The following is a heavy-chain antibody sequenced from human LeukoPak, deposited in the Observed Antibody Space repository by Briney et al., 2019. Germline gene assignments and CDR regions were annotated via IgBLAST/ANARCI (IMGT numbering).Heavy chain of an antibody. J-gene: IGHJ3*02. CDR1: GGTFSSYA. CDR2: IIPIFATA. D-gene: IGHD6-19*01. Sequence: SVKVSCKASGGTFSSYAISWVRQAPGQGLEWMGGIIPIFATANYAQKFQGRVTITSDESTSTAYMELSSLRSEDTAVYYCAKAVAGLQRAFDIWGQGTMVTVSS. CDR3: AKAVAGLQRAFDI. V-gene: IGHV1-69*13.